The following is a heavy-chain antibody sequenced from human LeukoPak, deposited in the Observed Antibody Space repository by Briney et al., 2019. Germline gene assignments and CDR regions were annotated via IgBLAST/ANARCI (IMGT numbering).Heavy chain of an antibody. CDR2: INSDGSST. V-gene: IGHV3-74*01. J-gene: IGHJ6*03. Sequence: VGSLRLSCAASGFTFSSYWMHWVRQAPGKGLVWVSRINSDGSSTSYADSVKGRFTISRDNAKNTLYLQMNSLRAEDTAVYYCARARSGYYYYYMDVWGKGTTVTVSS. D-gene: IGHD3-16*02. CDR1: GFTFSSYW. CDR3: ARARSGYYYYYMDV.